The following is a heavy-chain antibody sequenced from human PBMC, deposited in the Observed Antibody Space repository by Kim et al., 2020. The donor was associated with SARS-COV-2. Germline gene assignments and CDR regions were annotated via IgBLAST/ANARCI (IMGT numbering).Heavy chain of an antibody. J-gene: IGHJ4*02. CDR2: IGVGGST. V-gene: IGHV3-23*01. D-gene: IGHD3-16*01. Sequence: GGSLRLSCVASGFSFNNYGGAWVRQAPGKGLEWVSGIGVGGSTSHADAVKGRFSMSRDTSKTTLFLQMNSLGADDSAVYYCARYRGGITPYDHWGRGTLVSVSS. CDR1: GFSFNNYG. CDR3: ARYRGGITPYDH.